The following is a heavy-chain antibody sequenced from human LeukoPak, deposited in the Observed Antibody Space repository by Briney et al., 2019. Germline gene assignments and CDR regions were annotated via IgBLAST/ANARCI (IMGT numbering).Heavy chain of an antibody. V-gene: IGHV1-8*03. CDR3: ARGQRITMVRGVIIGYYFDY. Sequence: ASVKVSCKASGYTFTSYDINWVRQATGQGLEWMGWMNPNSGNTGYAQKFQGRVTITRNTSISTAYMERSSLRSEDTAVYYCARGQRITMVRGVIIGYYFDYWGQGTLVTVSS. CDR1: GYTFTSYD. CDR2: MNPNSGNT. D-gene: IGHD3-10*01. J-gene: IGHJ4*02.